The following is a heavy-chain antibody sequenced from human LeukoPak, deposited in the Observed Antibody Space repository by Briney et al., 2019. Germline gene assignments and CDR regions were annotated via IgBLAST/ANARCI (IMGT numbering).Heavy chain of an antibody. CDR2: IYDNGST. CDR1: GVSISSSSYH. V-gene: IGHV4-39*01. Sequence: PSETLSLTCTLSGVSISSSSYHWDWIRQPPGKGLEWIGSIYDNGSTYYSPSLKSRVTISVDTSKNQFSLRLNSVTAADTAVYYCARQVLHTAMDYWGQGTLVSVSS. J-gene: IGHJ4*02. CDR3: ARQVLHTAMDY. D-gene: IGHD5-18*01.